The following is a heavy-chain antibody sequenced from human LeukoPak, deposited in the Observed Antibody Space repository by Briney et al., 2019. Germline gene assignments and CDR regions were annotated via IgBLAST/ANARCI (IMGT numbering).Heavy chain of an antibody. D-gene: IGHD2-15*01. CDR2: IYYSGST. CDR1: GGSISSSSYY. Sequence: PSETLSLPCTVSGGSISSSSYYWGWIRQPPGKGLEWIGSIYYSGSTYYNPSLKSRVTISVDTSKNQFSLKLSSVTAADTAVYYCASLYCSGGSCYSPWDYWGQGTLVTVPS. J-gene: IGHJ4*02. V-gene: IGHV4-39*01. CDR3: ASLYCSGGSCYSPWDY.